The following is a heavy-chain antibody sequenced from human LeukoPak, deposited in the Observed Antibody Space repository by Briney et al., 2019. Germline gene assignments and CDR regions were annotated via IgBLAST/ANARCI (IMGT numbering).Heavy chain of an antibody. CDR3: ARGSGYYYVY. D-gene: IGHD3-22*01. V-gene: IGHV4-34*01. Sequence: SETPSLTCAVYGGSFSGYYWSWIRQPPGKGLEWIGEINHSGSTKYNPSLKSRVTISIDTSKNQFSLRLSSVTAADTAVYYCARGSGYYYVYWGQGPLVTVSS. CDR2: INHSGST. CDR1: GGSFSGYY. J-gene: IGHJ4*02.